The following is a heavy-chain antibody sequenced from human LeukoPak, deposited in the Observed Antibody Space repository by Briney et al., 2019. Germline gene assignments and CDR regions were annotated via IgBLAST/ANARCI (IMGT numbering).Heavy chain of an antibody. D-gene: IGHD4-17*01. J-gene: IGHJ2*01. CDR2: ISSSRTTI. CDR3: ARDHGYGDAVYWYFDL. CDR1: GFTFSSYY. V-gene: IGHV3-48*04. Sequence: GGSLRLSCAASGFTFSSYYMNWVRQAPGKGLEWISFISSSRTTIYYADSVKGRFTISRDNAENSVSLQMNSLRAEDTAVYYCARDHGYGDAVYWYFDLWGRGTLVTVSS.